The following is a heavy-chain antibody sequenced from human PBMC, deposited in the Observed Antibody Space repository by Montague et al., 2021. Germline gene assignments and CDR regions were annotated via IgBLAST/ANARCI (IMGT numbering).Heavy chain of an antibody. D-gene: IGHD1-26*01. J-gene: IGHJ4*02. CDR2: VYPGVSDT. CDR3: ARLSGSGTNHFDY. CDR1: GYSFTNYW. Sequence: KVSCKGSGYSFTNYWIGWVRQMPGKGLEWMGIVYPGVSDTRYSPSFQDQVTISADKSISTAYLQWSSLKASDTAMYYCARLSGSGTNHFDYWGQGTLVTVSS. V-gene: IGHV5-51*01.